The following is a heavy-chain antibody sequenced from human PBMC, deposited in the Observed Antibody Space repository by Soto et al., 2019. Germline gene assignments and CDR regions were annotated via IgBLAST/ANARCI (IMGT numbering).Heavy chain of an antibody. CDR3: AKDGGSYLDY. Sequence: EVQLLESGGALVQPGGSLRLSCSASGFTFSTFAMSWVRPAPGKGLEWVSAISGSGASTYYADSVKGRFTISRDNSKNTVYLQMNSLRVEDTAVYYCAKDGGSYLDYWGQGTLVTVSS. CDR2: ISGSGAST. CDR1: GFTFSTFA. D-gene: IGHD3-16*01. V-gene: IGHV3-23*01. J-gene: IGHJ4*02.